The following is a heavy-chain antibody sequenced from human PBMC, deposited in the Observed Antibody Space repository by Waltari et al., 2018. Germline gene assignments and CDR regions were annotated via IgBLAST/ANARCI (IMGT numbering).Heavy chain of an antibody. Sequence: QVQLVQSGAEVKKPGSSVKVSCKASGGTFSSYAISWVRPATGQGLEWMGGIIPIFGTANYAQKFQGRVTITADEPTSTAYMELSSLRSEDTAVYYCARRMYVDSSGPSWFDPWGQGTLVTVSS. D-gene: IGHD3-22*01. CDR3: ARRMYVDSSGPSWFDP. CDR1: GGTFSSYA. CDR2: IIPIFGTA. V-gene: IGHV1-69*01. J-gene: IGHJ5*02.